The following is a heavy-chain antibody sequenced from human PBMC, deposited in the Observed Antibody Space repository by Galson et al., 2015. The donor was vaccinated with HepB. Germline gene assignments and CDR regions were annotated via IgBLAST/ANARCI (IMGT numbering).Heavy chain of an antibody. D-gene: IGHD6-19*01. J-gene: IGHJ4*02. CDR2: ISNNAGKT. CDR1: GFSVDSRA. Sequence: SLRLSCAVSGFSVDSRAMSWVRQAPGKSLEWLSSISNNAGKTYYAGSVRGRFTISRDESTNSVFLQMDSLRADDTAVYYCAKDHPSSGWPAFDYWSQGALVIVSP. CDR3: AKDHPSSGWPAFDY. V-gene: IGHV3-23*01.